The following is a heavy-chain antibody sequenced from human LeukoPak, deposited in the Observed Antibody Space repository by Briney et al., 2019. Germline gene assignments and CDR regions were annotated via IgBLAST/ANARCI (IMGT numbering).Heavy chain of an antibody. CDR3: TRDVDHYFDY. CDR2: IWYDGSNK. CDR1: GFTFSTYG. V-gene: IGHV3-33*01. Sequence: QSGRSPRLSCAASGFTFSTYGIHWVRQAPGKGLEWVAVIWYDGSNKYYADSVKGRFTISRDNSKNTLYLQMNSLRAEDTAVYYCTRDVDHYFDYWGQGTLVTVSS. J-gene: IGHJ4*02.